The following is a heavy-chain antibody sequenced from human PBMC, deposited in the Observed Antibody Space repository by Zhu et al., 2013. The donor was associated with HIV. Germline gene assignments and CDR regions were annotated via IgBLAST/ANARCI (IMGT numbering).Heavy chain of an antibody. Sequence: QVQLVQSGAEVKKPGSSVKVSCKASGGTFSSYTISWVRQAPGQGLEWMGRIIPILGIANYAQKFQGRVTITADKSTSTAYMELSSLRSEDTAVYYCATSDYYDSSGYYTWSHWGQGTLVTVSS. CDR3: ATSDYYDSSGYYTWSH. D-gene: IGHD3-22*01. CDR1: GGTFSSYT. V-gene: IGHV1-69*02. J-gene: IGHJ4*02. CDR2: IIPILGIA.